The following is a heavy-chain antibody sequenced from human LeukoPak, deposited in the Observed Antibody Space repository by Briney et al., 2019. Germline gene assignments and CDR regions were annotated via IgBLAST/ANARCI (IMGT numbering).Heavy chain of an antibody. Sequence: KRGESLKISCKGSGYSFITYWIGWVCQMPGKGLELMGIIHPGDSDTKYSPSFQGQVTISADKSISTAYLQWGSLKASDTAMYYCARATKTLAVPRSIDYWGQGTLVIVSS. CDR1: GYSFITYW. D-gene: IGHD6-19*01. CDR3: ARATKTLAVPRSIDY. V-gene: IGHV5-51*01. CDR2: IHPGDSDT. J-gene: IGHJ4*02.